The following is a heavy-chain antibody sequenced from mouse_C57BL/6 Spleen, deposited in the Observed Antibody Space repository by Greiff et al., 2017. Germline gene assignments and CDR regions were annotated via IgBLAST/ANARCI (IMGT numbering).Heavy chain of an antibody. Sequence: EVKLVESGGGLVKPGGSLKLSCAASGFTFSDYGMHWVRQAPEKGLEWVAYISSGRSTIYYADTVKGRFTISRDNAKNTLFLQMTSLRSEDTAMYYCANLFAYWGKGTLVTVSA. CDR2: ISSGRSTI. J-gene: IGHJ3*01. CDR3: ANLFAY. CDR1: GFTFSDYG. V-gene: IGHV5-17*01.